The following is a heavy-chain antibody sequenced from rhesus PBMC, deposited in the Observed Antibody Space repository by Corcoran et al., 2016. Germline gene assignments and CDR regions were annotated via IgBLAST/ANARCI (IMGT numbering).Heavy chain of an antibody. D-gene: IGHD4-11*01. J-gene: IGHJ4*01. CDR1: GGSINSNY. Sequence: QVQLQQWGEGLVKPSETLSLTCAVYGGSINSNYWSWIRQPPGKGLEWIGRIRSGGSTNYNPSLKRRVTISIDTSKNQFSLKLSSVTAADTAVYYCARGLIDYWGQGVLVTVSS. V-gene: IGHV4-160*01. CDR3: ARGLIDY. CDR2: IRSGGST.